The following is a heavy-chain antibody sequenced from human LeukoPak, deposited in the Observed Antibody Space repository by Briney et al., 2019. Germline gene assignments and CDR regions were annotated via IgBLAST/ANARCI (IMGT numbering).Heavy chain of an antibody. V-gene: IGHV1-69*05. CDR3: ARDRRGTIFGVVTERPYYYYYYYMDV. J-gene: IGHJ6*03. CDR1: GGTFSSYA. Sequence: SVKVSCKASGGTFSSYAISWVRQAPGQGLEWMGRIIPIFGTANYAQKFQGRVTITTDESTSTAYMELSSLRSEDTAVYYCARDRRGTIFGVVTERPYYYYYYYMDVWDKGTTVTVSS. CDR2: IIPIFGTA. D-gene: IGHD3-3*01.